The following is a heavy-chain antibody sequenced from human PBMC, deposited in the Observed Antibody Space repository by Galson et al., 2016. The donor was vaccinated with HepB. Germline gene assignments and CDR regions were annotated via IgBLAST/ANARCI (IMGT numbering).Heavy chain of an antibody. CDR3: AKSDILAGYSAFDY. CDR2: ISYDGSNK. J-gene: IGHJ4*02. D-gene: IGHD3-9*01. Sequence: SLRLSCAASGFTFSSYGMHWVRQAPGKGLEWVAVISYDGSNKYYADSVKGRFTISRDNSKNTLYLQVNSLTAEDTAVYFCAKSDILAGYSAFDYWGQGTLVTVSS. CDR1: GFTFSSYG. V-gene: IGHV3-30*18.